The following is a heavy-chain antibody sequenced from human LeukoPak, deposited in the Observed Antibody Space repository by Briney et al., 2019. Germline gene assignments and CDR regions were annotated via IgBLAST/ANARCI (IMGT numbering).Heavy chain of an antibody. J-gene: IGHJ6*03. V-gene: IGHV1-18*01. CDR2: ISAYNGST. D-gene: IGHD3-10*01. CDR1: GYTFTSYG. Sequence: ASVKVSCKASGYTFTSYGISWVRQAPGQGLEWMGWISAYNGSTNYAQKLQGRVTMTTDTSTSTAYMELRSLRSDDTAVYYCARDLKRAEWFGESDYYMDVWGKGTTVTVSS. CDR3: ARDLKRAEWFGESDYYMDV.